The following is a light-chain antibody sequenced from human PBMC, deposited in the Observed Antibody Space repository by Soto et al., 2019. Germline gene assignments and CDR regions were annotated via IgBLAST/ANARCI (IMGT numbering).Light chain of an antibody. V-gene: IGLV2-8*01. Sequence: QSVLTQPPSGSGSPGQSVTISCTGTSSDVGGYNYVSWYQQYPGKAPKLMIYEVSKRPSGVPDRFSGSKSGNTASLTVSGLQAEDEADYYCSSYAGSNEGVFGTGTKLTVL. CDR3: SSYAGSNEGV. CDR2: EVS. CDR1: SSDVGGYNY. J-gene: IGLJ1*01.